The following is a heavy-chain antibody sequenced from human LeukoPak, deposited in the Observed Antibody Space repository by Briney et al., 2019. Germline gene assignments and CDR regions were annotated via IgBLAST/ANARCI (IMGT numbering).Heavy chain of an antibody. CDR2: ISSSSSTI. CDR1: GLTVSSYS. V-gene: IGHV3-48*04. Sequence: PGGSLRLSCVASGLTVSSYSMNWVRQAPGKGLEWVSYISSSSSTIYYADSVKGRFTISRDNAKNSLYLQMNSLRAEDTAVYYCAREGYTAMDSFDYWGQGTLVTVSS. CDR3: AREGYTAMDSFDY. J-gene: IGHJ4*02. D-gene: IGHD5-18*01.